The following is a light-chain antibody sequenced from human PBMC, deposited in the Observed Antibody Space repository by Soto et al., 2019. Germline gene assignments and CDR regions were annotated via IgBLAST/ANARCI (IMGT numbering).Light chain of an antibody. Sequence: DIQMSQSPSTLSASLGDRVTITCRASQNIRSRLAWFQQKPGKAPKLLIYDASSLESGVPQRFSGSGSGTDFTLTISSLQPEDFATYYCQQYNSYPWTFGQGTKVDIK. V-gene: IGKV1-5*01. J-gene: IGKJ1*01. CDR2: DAS. CDR1: QNIRSR. CDR3: QQYNSYPWT.